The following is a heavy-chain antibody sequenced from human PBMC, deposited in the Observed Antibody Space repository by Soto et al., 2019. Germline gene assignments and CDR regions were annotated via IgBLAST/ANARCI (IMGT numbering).Heavy chain of an antibody. CDR3: ARDTPVVVAATEKNYYGMDV. Sequence: ASVKVSCKASGYTFTSYGISWVRQAPGQGLEWMGWISAYNGNTNYAQKLQGRVTMTTDTSTSTAYMELRSLRSDDTAVYYCARDTPVVVAATEKNYYGMDVWGQGTTVTVSS. J-gene: IGHJ6*02. CDR1: GYTFTSYG. D-gene: IGHD2-15*01. V-gene: IGHV1-18*01. CDR2: ISAYNGNT.